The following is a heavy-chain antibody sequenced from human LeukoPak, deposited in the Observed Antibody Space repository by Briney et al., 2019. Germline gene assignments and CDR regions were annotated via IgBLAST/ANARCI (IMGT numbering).Heavy chain of an antibody. D-gene: IGHD6-6*01. J-gene: IGHJ4*02. V-gene: IGHV3-48*04. CDR3: ANAPLASRRSYFDT. Sequence: GGSLRLSCAASGVTFSSINWVRQARGKGLEWVAYISGSRGTAYYADSVKGRFTISSDDAKTSVFLQMNSLSAEDTAVYYCANAPLASRRSYFDTWGQGAPVVVSA. CDR1: GVTFSS. CDR2: ISGSRGTA.